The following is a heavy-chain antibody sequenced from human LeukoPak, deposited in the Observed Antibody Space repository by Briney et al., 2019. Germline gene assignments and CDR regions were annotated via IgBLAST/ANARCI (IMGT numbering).Heavy chain of an antibody. CDR1: GFSFSTFA. CDR2: ISYDGGNK. Sequence: GGSLRLSCAASGFSFSTFAMHWVRQAPGKGLEWVAVISYDGGNKYYADSVKGRFSMSRDNAKNTVYLQMNSLRGEDTAVYYCAKLPYYYDSIDAFDIWGQGTMVTVSS. CDR3: AKLPYYYDSIDAFDI. D-gene: IGHD3-22*01. V-gene: IGHV3-30-3*02. J-gene: IGHJ3*02.